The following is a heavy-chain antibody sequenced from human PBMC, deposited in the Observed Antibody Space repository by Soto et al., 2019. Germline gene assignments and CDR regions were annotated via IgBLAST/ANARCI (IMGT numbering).Heavy chain of an antibody. CDR3: ASHSDYGDYYFDY. CDR1: GYTFTGYY. V-gene: IGHV1-2*02. J-gene: IGHJ4*02. CDR2: INPNSGGT. D-gene: IGHD4-17*01. Sequence: ASVKVSCKASGYTFTGYYMHWVRQAPGQGLEWMGWINPNSGGTNYAQKFQGRVTMTRDTPISTAYMELSRLRSDDTAVYYCASHSDYGDYYFDYWGQGTLVTVSS.